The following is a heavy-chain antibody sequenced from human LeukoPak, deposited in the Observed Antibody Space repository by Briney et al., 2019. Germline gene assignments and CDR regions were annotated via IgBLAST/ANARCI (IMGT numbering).Heavy chain of an antibody. Sequence: ASVKVSCTASGGTFSSYAISWVRQAPGQGLEWMGGIIPIFGTANYAQKFQGRVTITADESTSTAYMELSSLRSEDTAVYYCARDRGWLQFRPFDYWGQGTLVTVSS. J-gene: IGHJ4*02. V-gene: IGHV1-69*13. CDR1: GGTFSSYA. D-gene: IGHD5-24*01. CDR2: IIPIFGTA. CDR3: ARDRGWLQFRPFDY.